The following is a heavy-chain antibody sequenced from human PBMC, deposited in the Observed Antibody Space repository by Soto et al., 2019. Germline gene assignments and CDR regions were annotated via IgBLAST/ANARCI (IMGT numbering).Heavy chain of an antibody. CDR1: GGTFSSYA. Sequence: VKVSCKASGGTFSSYAISWVRQAPGQGLEWMGGIIPIFGTANYAQKFQGRVTITADKSTSTAYMELSSLRSEDTAVYYCARDPGAYCGGDCYSSAFDIWGQGTMVTVSS. J-gene: IGHJ3*02. V-gene: IGHV1-69*06. D-gene: IGHD2-21*02. CDR3: ARDPGAYCGGDCYSSAFDI. CDR2: IIPIFGTA.